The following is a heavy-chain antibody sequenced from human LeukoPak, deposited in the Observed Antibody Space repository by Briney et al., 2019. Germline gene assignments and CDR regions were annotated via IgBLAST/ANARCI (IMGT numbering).Heavy chain of an antibody. Sequence: GGSLRLSCEASGFTFSNYWMSWVRQAPGKGLEWVANIKQDGSVTYYVESVKGRFAISRNNARNSVYLQMNSLRAEDTAVYYCARIGYSSSCTDYWGQGTLVTVSS. D-gene: IGHD6-13*01. CDR3: ARIGYSSSCTDY. CDR1: GFTFSNYW. CDR2: IKQDGSVT. J-gene: IGHJ4*02. V-gene: IGHV3-7*01.